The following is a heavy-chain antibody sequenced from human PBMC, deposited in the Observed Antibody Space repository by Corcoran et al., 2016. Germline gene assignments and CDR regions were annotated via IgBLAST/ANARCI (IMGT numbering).Heavy chain of an antibody. CDR1: GYTFTSYD. D-gene: IGHD2-15*01. Sequence: QVQLVQSGAEVKKPGASVKVSCKASGYTFTSYDINWVRQATGQGLEWMGWMNPNSGNTGYAQKFQGRVTMTRNTSISTAYMELSSLRSEDTAVYYCARWGYCSGGSCYYYYYGMDVWGQGTTVTVSS. CDR3: ARWGYCSGGSCYYYYYGMDV. CDR2: MNPNSGNT. V-gene: IGHV1-8*01. J-gene: IGHJ6*02.